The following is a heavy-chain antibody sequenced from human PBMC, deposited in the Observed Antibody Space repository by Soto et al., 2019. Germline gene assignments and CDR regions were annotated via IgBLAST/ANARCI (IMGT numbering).Heavy chain of an antibody. Sequence: KVSCKASGYTFTSYGISWVRQAPGQGLEWMGWISAYNGNTNYAQKLQGRVTMTTDTSTSTAYMELRSLRSDDTAVYYCAREGAYDYIWGSYRDAFDIWGQGTMVTVSS. CDR1: GYTFTSYG. D-gene: IGHD3-16*02. J-gene: IGHJ3*02. V-gene: IGHV1-18*01. CDR2: ISAYNGNT. CDR3: AREGAYDYIWGSYRDAFDI.